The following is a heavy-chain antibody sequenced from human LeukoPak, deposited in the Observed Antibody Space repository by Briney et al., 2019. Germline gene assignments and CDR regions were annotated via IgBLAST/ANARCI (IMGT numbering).Heavy chain of an antibody. J-gene: IGHJ6*02. CDR1: GGSISSYY. Sequence: PSETLSLTCTVSGGSISSYYWSWIRQPPGKGLEWLGYIYYSGSTNYNPSLKSRVTISVDTSKNQFSLKLSSVTADDTAVYYCAREIRSPVVPAATRMDVWGQGTTVTVSS. D-gene: IGHD2-2*01. CDR3: AREIRSPVVPAATRMDV. CDR2: IYYSGST. V-gene: IGHV4-59*01.